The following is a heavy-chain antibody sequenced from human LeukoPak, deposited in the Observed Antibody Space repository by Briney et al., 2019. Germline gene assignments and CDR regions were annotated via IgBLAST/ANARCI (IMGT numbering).Heavy chain of an antibody. CDR2: INHSGST. CDR1: GGSFSGYY. V-gene: IGHV4-34*01. CDR3: VRQRGSSGTINHFDP. D-gene: IGHD3-10*01. Sequence: SETLSLTCAVYGGSFSGYYWSWIRQPPGKGLERIGEINHSGSTNYNPSLKSRVTISVDTSKNQFSLKLSSVTAADTAMYYCVRQRGSSGTINHFDPWGQGTLVTVSS. J-gene: IGHJ5*02.